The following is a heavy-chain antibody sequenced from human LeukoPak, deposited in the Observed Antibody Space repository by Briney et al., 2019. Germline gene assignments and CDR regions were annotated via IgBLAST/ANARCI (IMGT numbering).Heavy chain of an antibody. CDR3: ALVVVPAAIDY. Sequence: PSETLSLTCAVYGGSFSGYYWSWIRQPPGKGLEWIGEINHSGSTNYNPSLKSRVTISVDTSKNQFSLKLSSVTAADTAVYYCALVVVPAAIDYWGRGTLVTVSS. J-gene: IGHJ4*02. CDR1: GGSFSGYY. CDR2: INHSGST. D-gene: IGHD2-2*01. V-gene: IGHV4-34*01.